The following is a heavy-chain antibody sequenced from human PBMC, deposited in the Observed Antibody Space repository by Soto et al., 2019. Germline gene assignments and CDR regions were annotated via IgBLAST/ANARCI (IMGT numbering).Heavy chain of an antibody. CDR1: GGSVSSGSYY. CDR2: IYYSGST. V-gene: IGHV4-61*01. CDR3: ARLTLEAAAGRWFDP. D-gene: IGHD6-13*01. J-gene: IGHJ5*02. Sequence: SETLSLTCTVSGGSVSSGSYYWSWIRQPPGKGLEWIGYIYYSGSTNYNPSLKSRVTISVDTSKNQFSLKLSSVTAADTAVYYCARLTLEAAAGRWFDPWGQGTLVTVSS.